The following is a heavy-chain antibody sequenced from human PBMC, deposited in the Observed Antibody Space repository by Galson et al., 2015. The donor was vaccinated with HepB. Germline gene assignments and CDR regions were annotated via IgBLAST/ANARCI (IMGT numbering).Heavy chain of an antibody. Sequence: QSGAEVKKPGESLRISCKGSGYSFTTYWINWVRQMPGKGLEWMGRIDPSDFYTDYSPSFQGHVSISAVKSVNTAFLYWSSLKASDTAIYYCARQSKIVVPASDQHGMDVWGQGTTVTVSS. D-gene: IGHD3-22*01. CDR1: GYSFTTYW. V-gene: IGHV5-10-1*01. J-gene: IGHJ6*02. CDR3: ARQSKIVVPASDQHGMDV. CDR2: IDPSDFYT.